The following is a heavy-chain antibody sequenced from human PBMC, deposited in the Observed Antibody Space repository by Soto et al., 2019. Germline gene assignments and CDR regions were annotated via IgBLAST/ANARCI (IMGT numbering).Heavy chain of an antibody. CDR1: GFTFSSYA. D-gene: IGHD3-22*01. J-gene: IGHJ4*02. CDR3: AKGAPMCAYDSSGYYAVPFDY. Sequence: PGGSLRLSCAASGFTFSSYAMSWVRQAPGKGLEWVSAISGSGGSTYYADSVKGRFTISRDNSKNTLYLQMNSLRAEDTAVYYCAKGAPMCAYDSSGYYAVPFDYWGQGTLVTVSS. CDR2: ISGSGGST. V-gene: IGHV3-23*01.